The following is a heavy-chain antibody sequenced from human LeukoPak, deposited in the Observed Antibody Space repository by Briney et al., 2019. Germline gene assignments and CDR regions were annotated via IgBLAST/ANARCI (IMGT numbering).Heavy chain of an antibody. Sequence: ASVKVSCKASGYTFTSYDINWVRQATGQGLGWMGWMNPNSGNTGYAQKFQGRVTMTRNTSISTAYMELSSLRSEDTAVYYCARMAYYYDSSGYHTTYYFDYWGQGTLVTVSS. CDR3: ARMAYYYDSSGYHTTYYFDY. V-gene: IGHV1-8*01. CDR2: MNPNSGNT. D-gene: IGHD3-22*01. CDR1: GYTFTSYD. J-gene: IGHJ4*02.